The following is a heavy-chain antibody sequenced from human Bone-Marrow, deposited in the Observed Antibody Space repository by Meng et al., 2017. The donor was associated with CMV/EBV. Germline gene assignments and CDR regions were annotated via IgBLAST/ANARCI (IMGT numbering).Heavy chain of an antibody. J-gene: IGHJ6*02. CDR3: ARDPLVAVHPGPGDLYYYYGMDV. CDR1: GYTFTSYG. CDR2: ISAYNGNT. D-gene: IGHD5-12*01. Sequence: ASVKVSCKASGYTFTSYGISWVRQAPGQGLEWMGWISAYNGNTNYAQKLQGRVTMTTDTPTSTAYMELRSLRSDDTAVYYCARDPLVAVHPGPGDLYYYYGMDVWGQGTTVTVSS. V-gene: IGHV1-18*01.